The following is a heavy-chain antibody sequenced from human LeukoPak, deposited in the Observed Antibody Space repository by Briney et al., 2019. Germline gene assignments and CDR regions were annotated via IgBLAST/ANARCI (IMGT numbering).Heavy chain of an antibody. J-gene: IGHJ3*02. Sequence: SAKVSCKASGGTFSSYAISWVRQAPGQGLEWMGRIIPILGIANYAQKFQGRVTITTDESTSTAYTELSSLRSEDTAVYYCARAHYDFWSGSGGNDAFDIWGQGTMVTVSS. CDR2: IIPILGIA. CDR1: GGTFSSYA. V-gene: IGHV1-69*04. D-gene: IGHD3-3*01. CDR3: ARAHYDFWSGSGGNDAFDI.